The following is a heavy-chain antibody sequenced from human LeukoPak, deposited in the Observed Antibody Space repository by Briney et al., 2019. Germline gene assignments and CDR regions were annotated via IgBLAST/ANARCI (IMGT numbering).Heavy chain of an antibody. V-gene: IGHV3-23*01. CDR3: AKDSSSYDWGYMDV. CDR2: IGGSDGRT. Sequence: QLWGSLRLSCAASGFTFSTYAMSWVRRAPGKGLEWVSLIGGSDGRTRYADSVKGRFTISRDNSKNTLYLEMNSLRAEDTAVYYCAKDSSSYDWGYMDVWGKGTTVTISS. J-gene: IGHJ6*03. D-gene: IGHD3-22*01. CDR1: GFTFSTYA.